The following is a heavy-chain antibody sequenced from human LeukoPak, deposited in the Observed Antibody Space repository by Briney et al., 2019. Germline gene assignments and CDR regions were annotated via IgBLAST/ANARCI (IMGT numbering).Heavy chain of an antibody. J-gene: IGHJ4*02. CDR1: GFIFSSYD. V-gene: IGHV3-21*01. CDR3: ARDPGRGKGYNFDY. CDR2: NSRSDRYI. Sequence: GGSLRLSCAASGFIFSSYDMNWVRQAPGKGLQWVASNSRSDRYIYYADSVEGRFTVSRDNAKDSLFLQMNSLRVGDTAVYYCARDPGRGKGYNFDYWGRGTLVIVSS. D-gene: IGHD5-24*01.